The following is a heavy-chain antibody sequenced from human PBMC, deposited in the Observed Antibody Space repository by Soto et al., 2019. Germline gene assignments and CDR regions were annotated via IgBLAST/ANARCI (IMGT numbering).Heavy chain of an antibody. D-gene: IGHD2-21*01. V-gene: IGHV3-21*01. CDR1: GFTFNTYD. J-gene: IGHJ5*02. CDR2: ITTSSAYI. Sequence: EVQLVESGGGLVKPGGSLRLSCAASGFTFNTYDMNWVRQAPGKGLEWVSSITTSSAYIYYADSLKVRTTISRDNAKNSLFLKMNSLRAEDTAVYYCVRSGTARLLRHSWFDTWGQGTLVTVSS. CDR3: VRSGTARLLRHSWFDT.